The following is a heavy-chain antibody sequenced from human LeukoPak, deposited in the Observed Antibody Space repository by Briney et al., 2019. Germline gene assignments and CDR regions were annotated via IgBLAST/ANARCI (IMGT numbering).Heavy chain of an antibody. V-gene: IGHV4-59*08. D-gene: IGHD4-17*01. CDR1: GGSINNYY. J-gene: IGHJ5*02. Sequence: PSETLSLTCTVSGGSINNYYWSWSRQPPGKGLEWIGYVYYRGSTNYNPSLKSRVTISVDTSKNQFSLKLSSVTAADTALYYCASHVRGTYAWFDPWGQGTLVTVSS. CDR2: VYYRGST. CDR3: ASHVRGTYAWFDP.